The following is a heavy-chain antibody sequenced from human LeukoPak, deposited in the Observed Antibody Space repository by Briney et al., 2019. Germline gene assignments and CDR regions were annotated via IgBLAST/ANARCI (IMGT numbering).Heavy chain of an antibody. CDR3: AKDREVGYYYGSGSYGDLDY. J-gene: IGHJ4*02. CDR1: GFTFSSYA. Sequence: GGSLRLSCAASGFTFSSYAMSWVRQAPGKGLEWVSTISGSGDSTYYADSVKGRFTISRDNSKNTLYLQMNSLRAEDTAVYYCAKDREVGYYYGSGSYGDLDYWGQGTLVTVSS. CDR2: ISGSGDST. D-gene: IGHD3-10*01. V-gene: IGHV3-23*01.